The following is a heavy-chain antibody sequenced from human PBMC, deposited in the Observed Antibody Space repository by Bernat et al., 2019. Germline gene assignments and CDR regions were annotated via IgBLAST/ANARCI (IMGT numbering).Heavy chain of an antibody. D-gene: IGHD6-19*01. CDR2: STNRRSYT. CDR1: GFSFSDYH. J-gene: IGHJ4*02. V-gene: IGHV3-11*05. Sequence: QVQLVESGGGLVKPGGSLRPSCTASGFSFSDYHMSWIRQAPRYGLEWVSYSTNRRSYTTYAASVRGRFTISRDNAKNSLYLRMNSMSAEDTAVYYCARDVRDSSGGYLKYFDYWGQGTLVTVSS. CDR3: ARDVRDSSGGYLKYFDY.